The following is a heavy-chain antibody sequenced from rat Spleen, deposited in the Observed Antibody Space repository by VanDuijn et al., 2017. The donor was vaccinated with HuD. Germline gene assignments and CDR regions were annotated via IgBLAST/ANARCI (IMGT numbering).Heavy chain of an antibody. D-gene: IGHD1-10*01. Sequence: QVQLKESGPGLVQPSQTLSLTCTVSGFSLTSFGISWVRQPPGKGLEWIAAIWRGGSKYYNSTLKSRLSISRDTSKSQVFLKMNSLQTDDTAIYFCTRRGIITTTFDHWGQGVMVTVSS. CDR2: IWRGGSK. CDR3: TRRGIITTTFDH. J-gene: IGHJ2*01. CDR1: GFSLTSFG. V-gene: IGHV2S8*01.